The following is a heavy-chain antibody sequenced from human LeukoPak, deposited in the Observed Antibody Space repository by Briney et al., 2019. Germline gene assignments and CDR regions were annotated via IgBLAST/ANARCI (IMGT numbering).Heavy chain of an antibody. CDR2: IYYSGVT. CDR1: GGSIRSYY. Sequence: SETLSLTCTVSGGSIRSYYWSWIRQPPGKGLEWIGYIYYSGVTNYNPSLKSRVTFSVDTSKSQFSLKLSSVTAADTAVYYCAKDAWELSLYYFDYWGQGTLVTVSS. J-gene: IGHJ4*02. V-gene: IGHV4-59*12. CDR3: AKDAWELSLYYFDY. D-gene: IGHD3-16*02.